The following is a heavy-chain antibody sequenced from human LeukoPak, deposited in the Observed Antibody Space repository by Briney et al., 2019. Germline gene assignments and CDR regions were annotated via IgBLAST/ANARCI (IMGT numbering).Heavy chain of an antibody. Sequence: ASVKVSCKASGYTFTSYDINWVRQATGQGLEWMGWMNPNSGNTGYAQKFQGRVTITRNTSISTAYMELSSLRSEDTAVYYCARGGVAVAGTYYYCYMDVWGKGTTVTVSS. CDR2: MNPNSGNT. V-gene: IGHV1-8*03. D-gene: IGHD6-19*01. J-gene: IGHJ6*03. CDR3: ARGGVAVAGTYYYCYMDV. CDR1: GYTFTSYD.